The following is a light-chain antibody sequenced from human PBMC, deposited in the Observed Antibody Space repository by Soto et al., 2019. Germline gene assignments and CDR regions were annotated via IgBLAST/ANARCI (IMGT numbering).Light chain of an antibody. J-gene: IGLJ1*01. CDR1: SSDVGNYNY. CDR3: CSYAGSHTYV. CDR2: EVS. V-gene: IGLV2-14*01. Sequence: QSALTQPASVSGSPGQSITISCSGTSSDVGNYNYVTWYQQHAGKAPKLMIFEVSDRPSGVSNRFSGSKSGNTASLTISGLQAADEADYYSCSYAGSHTYVFGTGTKLTVL.